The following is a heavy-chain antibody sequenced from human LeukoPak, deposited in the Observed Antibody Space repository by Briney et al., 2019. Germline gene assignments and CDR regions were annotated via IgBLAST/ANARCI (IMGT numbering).Heavy chain of an antibody. V-gene: IGHV4-34*01. Sequence: KPSETLSLTCAVYGGSFSGYYWSWIRQPPGKGLEWIGEINHSGSTNYNPSLKSRVTISVDTSKNQFSLKLSSVTAADTAVYYCASPFPPTYYYYGMDVWGQGTTFTVSS. CDR3: ASPFPPTYYYYGMDV. CDR2: INHSGST. CDR1: GGSFSGYY. J-gene: IGHJ6*02.